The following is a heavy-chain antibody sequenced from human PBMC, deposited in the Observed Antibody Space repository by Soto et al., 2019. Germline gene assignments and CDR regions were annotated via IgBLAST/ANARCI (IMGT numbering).Heavy chain of an antibody. CDR1: GFTFGGYA. V-gene: IGHV3-23*01. CDR2: ISGSGGST. D-gene: IGHD2-15*01. J-gene: IGHJ4*02. Sequence: GGSLRLSCAASGFTFGGYAVSWVRQAPGKGLEWVSAISGSGGSTYYADSVKGRFTISRDNSKNTLYLQMNSLRAEDTAVYYCAPQKGWFQSFDYWGQRTLVTVSS. CDR3: APQKGWFQSFDY.